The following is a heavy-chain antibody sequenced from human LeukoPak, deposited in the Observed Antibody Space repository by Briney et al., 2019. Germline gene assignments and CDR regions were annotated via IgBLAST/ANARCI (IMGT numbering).Heavy chain of an antibody. D-gene: IGHD2-2*01. CDR1: GFTFSSYS. CDR3: AKDRHAPGRYCSSTSCFPFDS. V-gene: IGHV3-21*04. J-gene: IGHJ5*01. Sequence: PGGSLRLSCAASGFTFSSYSMNWVRQAPGKGLEWVSSISSSSSYIYYADSVKGRFTISRDSTKNTLYLQMNSLRAEDTAVYYCAKDRHAPGRYCSSTSCFPFDSWGQGTLVTVSS. CDR2: ISSSSSYI.